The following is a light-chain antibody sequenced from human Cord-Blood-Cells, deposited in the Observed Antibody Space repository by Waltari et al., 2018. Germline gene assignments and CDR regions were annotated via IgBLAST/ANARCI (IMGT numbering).Light chain of an antibody. V-gene: IGLV2-14*01. J-gene: IGLJ3*02. CDR1: SSDVGGYNY. Sequence: QSALTQPASVSGSPGQSITISCTGTSSDVGGYNYVSWYQQHPGKAPKLMSYDVSNRPSGVSNRVSGSKSGNTASLTISGLQAEDEADYYCSSYTSSSTLVVFGGGTKLTVL. CDR3: SSYTSSSTLVV. CDR2: DVS.